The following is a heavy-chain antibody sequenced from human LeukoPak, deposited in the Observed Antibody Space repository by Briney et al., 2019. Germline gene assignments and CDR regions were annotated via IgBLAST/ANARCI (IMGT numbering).Heavy chain of an antibody. Sequence: GGSLRLSCAASGFTFSSYGMHWVRQAPGRGLEWVASLNQDGSQKDYVDSVKGRFTISRDNAENSLYLQMNSLRAEDTAVYYCARTGGPQLWLTWGQGTLVTVSS. D-gene: IGHD5-18*01. CDR1: GFTFSSYG. CDR2: LNQDGSQK. V-gene: IGHV3-7*01. CDR3: ARTGGPQLWLT. J-gene: IGHJ5*02.